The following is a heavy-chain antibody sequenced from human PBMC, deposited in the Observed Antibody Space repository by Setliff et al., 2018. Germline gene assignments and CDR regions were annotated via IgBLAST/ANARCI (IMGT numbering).Heavy chain of an antibody. D-gene: IGHD6-6*01. Sequence: ASVKVSCKTSGGTFSSNGFSWVRQAPGQGLEWMGGIIPTLLGPANYAQKFQGRVTITADESTSTVFMELSSLRSEDTAVYYCARLPARRRYYYYMDVWGGGTTVTV. CDR1: GGTFSSNG. J-gene: IGHJ6*03. CDR2: IIPTLLGPA. V-gene: IGHV1-69*13. CDR3: ARLPARRRYYYYMDV.